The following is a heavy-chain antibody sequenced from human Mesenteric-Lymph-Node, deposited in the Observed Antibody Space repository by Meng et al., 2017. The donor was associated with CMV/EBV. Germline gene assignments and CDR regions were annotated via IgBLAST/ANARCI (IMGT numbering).Heavy chain of an antibody. CDR2: IYYSGST. V-gene: IGHV4-59*01. Sequence: GSLRLSCTVSGGSISSYYWSWIRQPPGKGLEWIGYIYYSGSTNYNPSLKSRVTISVDTSKNQFSLKLSSVTAADTAVYYCAIDKGGIVGALDAFDIWGQGTMVTVSS. J-gene: IGHJ3*02. CDR1: GGSISSYY. D-gene: IGHD1-26*01. CDR3: AIDKGGIVGALDAFDI.